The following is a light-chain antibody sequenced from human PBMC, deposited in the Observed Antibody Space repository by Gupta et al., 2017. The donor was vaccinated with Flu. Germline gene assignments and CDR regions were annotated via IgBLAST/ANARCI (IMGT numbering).Light chain of an antibody. CDR1: SSDVGGYNY. V-gene: IGLV2-8*01. CDR3: SSYAGSNTFV. J-gene: IGLJ1*01. CDR2: EVN. Sequence: SVTISCTGTSSDVGGYNYVSWYQQHPGQAPKLIIYEVNRRPSGVPDRFSGSTSGNTASLTVSGLQAEDEADYYCSSYAGSNTFVFGTGTKVTVV.